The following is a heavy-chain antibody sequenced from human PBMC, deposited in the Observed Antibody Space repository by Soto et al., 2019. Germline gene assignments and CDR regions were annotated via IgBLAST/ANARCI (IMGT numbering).Heavy chain of an antibody. Sequence: LRLSCAASGFTFSSYWMHWVRQAPGKGLVWVSRINSDGSSTSYADSVKGRFTISRDNAKNTLYLQMNSLRAEDTAVYYCAREVSSSSGLVWFDPWGQGTLVTVSS. CDR1: GFTFSSYW. CDR2: INSDGSST. V-gene: IGHV3-74*01. CDR3: AREVSSSSGLVWFDP. D-gene: IGHD6-6*01. J-gene: IGHJ5*02.